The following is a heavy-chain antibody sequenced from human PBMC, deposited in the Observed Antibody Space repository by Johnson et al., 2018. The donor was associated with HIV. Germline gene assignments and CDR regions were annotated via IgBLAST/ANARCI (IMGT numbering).Heavy chain of an antibody. D-gene: IGHD3-16*01. CDR2: ISYDGSNK. J-gene: IGHJ4*03. V-gene: IGHV3-30-3*01. CDR3: ASGDVYGF. CDR1: GFTFSSYA. Sequence: QVQLVESGGGVVQHGRSLRLSCAASGFTFSSYAMHWVRQAPGKGLEWVAVISYDGSNKYYADSVKGRFTISRDNSKNKLYLQMNSLRAEDTAVYYCASGDVYGFWGRGTLVTVSS.